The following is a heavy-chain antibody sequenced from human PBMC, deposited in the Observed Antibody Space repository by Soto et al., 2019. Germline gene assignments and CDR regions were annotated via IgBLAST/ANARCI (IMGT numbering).Heavy chain of an antibody. J-gene: IGHJ5*01. Sequence: EVPLLESGGGLVQPGGSLRLSCAASGFSFSTFEMSWVRQAPGRGLEWVSFISDDSSRTYYADAVKGRFTISRDNSKYTLYLQMNSLTAEATAVYACVKGGWLDFWGQGTLVTVSS. V-gene: IGHV3-23*01. CDR1: GFSFSTFE. CDR2: ISDDSSRT. D-gene: IGHD3-16*01. CDR3: VKGGWLDF.